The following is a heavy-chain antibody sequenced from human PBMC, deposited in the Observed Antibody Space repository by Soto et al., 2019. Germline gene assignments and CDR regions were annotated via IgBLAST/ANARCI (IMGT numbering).Heavy chain of an antibody. CDR1: GFSLSTSGVA. D-gene: IGHD3-22*01. CDR2: IYWDDDK. J-gene: IGHJ5*02. V-gene: IGHV2-5*02. Sequence: QITLKESAPTLVKPTQTLTLTCTFSGFSLSTSGVAVGWIRQPPGKALEWLAVIYWDDDKSYTPSLKSRLTRTKDTSKNQVVLTLTNMAPVGTGTYYWAHAITDSRGWVQSWFDPWGQGTLVTVSS. CDR3: AHAITDSRGWVQSWFDP.